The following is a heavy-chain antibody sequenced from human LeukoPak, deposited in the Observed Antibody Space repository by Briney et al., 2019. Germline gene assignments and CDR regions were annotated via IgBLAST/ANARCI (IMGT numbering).Heavy chain of an antibody. D-gene: IGHD3-22*01. CDR3: ARRAGDYSHPYDY. CDR1: GFSFSIYG. Sequence: GGSLRLSCEASGFSFSIYGMSWVRQAPGKGLEWVSFIYSGGSTQYSDSVKGRFTISRDNSKNTLYLQMNSLRAEDTAVYYCARRAGDYSHPYDYWGQGTLVTVSS. CDR2: IYSGGST. V-gene: IGHV3-53*01. J-gene: IGHJ4*02.